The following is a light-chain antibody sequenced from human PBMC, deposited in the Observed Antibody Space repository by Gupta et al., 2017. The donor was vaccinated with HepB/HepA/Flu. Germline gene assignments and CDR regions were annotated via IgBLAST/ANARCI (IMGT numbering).Light chain of an antibody. CDR1: QAVNSW. J-gene: IGKJ5*01. CDR3: QQANSFPRLT. CDR2: GSS. Sequence: DIQLTQSPSAVSASIGDSVTITCRASQAVNSWLAWYQQKPGKAPRLLIYGSSTLQNGVPSRFSGNGSGTDFILTISNLQPEDFAIYFCQQANSFPRLTCGHGTRLDIK. V-gene: IGKV1-12*01.